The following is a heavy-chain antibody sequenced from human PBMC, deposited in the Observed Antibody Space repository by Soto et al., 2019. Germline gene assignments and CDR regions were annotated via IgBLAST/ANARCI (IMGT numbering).Heavy chain of an antibody. V-gene: IGHV3-53*01. CDR3: ARVFDAFDI. CDR1: GFIVSTNY. J-gene: IGHJ3*02. CDR2: IYTGGST. Sequence: EVQLVESGGGLIQPGGSLRLSCAASGFIVSTNYMTWVRQAPGKGLECVSVIYTGGSTYYADPVKGRLTISRDNSKNTLYLQMNSLRAEDTAVYYCARVFDAFDIWGQGTMVTVSS.